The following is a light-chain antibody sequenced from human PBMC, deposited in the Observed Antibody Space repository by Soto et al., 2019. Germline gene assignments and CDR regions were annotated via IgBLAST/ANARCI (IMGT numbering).Light chain of an antibody. CDR1: QSIDNY. J-gene: IGKJ1*01. Sequence: DIQMTQSPPSLSASVGDRVTITCRASQSIDNYLNWYQQKPGKAPNLLIYAASTLLSGVPSRFSGRGSGTHFTLTISSLQPEDFSTYYCQQSYSSPETFGQGTKVEIK. CDR3: QQSYSSPET. CDR2: AAS. V-gene: IGKV1-39*01.